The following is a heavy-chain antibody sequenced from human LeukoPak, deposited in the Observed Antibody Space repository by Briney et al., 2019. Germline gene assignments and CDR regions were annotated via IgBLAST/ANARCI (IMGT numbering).Heavy chain of an antibody. CDR3: ARDCCTGGRNTFDP. CDR1: GFTFSSYA. D-gene: IGHD2-8*02. CDR2: ISGSGGST. Sequence: GGSLRLSCAASGFTFSSYAMSWVRQAPGKGLEWVSAISGSGGSTYYADSVKGRFTISRDNAKNSVYLQMNSLRAEDTAVYYCARDCCTGGRNTFDPWGQGTLVTVSS. V-gene: IGHV3-23*01. J-gene: IGHJ5*02.